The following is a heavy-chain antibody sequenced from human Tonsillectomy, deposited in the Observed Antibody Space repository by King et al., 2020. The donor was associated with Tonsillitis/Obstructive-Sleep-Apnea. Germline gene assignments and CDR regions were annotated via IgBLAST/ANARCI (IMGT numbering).Heavy chain of an antibody. J-gene: IGHJ4*02. CDR3: AKAGKSTSTWIQLWPRMYYFDY. V-gene: IGHV3-23*04. D-gene: IGHD5-18*01. CDR1: GFTFSSYA. CDR2: ISGSGGST. Sequence: VQLVESGGGLVQPGGSLRLSCAASGFTFSSYAMSWVRQAPGKGLEWVSAISGSGGSTYYADSVKGRFTISRDNSKNTLYLQMNSLRAEDTAVYYCAKAGKSTSTWIQLWPRMYYFDYWGQGTLVTVSS.